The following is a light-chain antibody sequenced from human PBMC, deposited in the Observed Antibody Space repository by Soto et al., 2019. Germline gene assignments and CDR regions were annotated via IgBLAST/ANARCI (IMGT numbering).Light chain of an antibody. J-gene: IGLJ2*01. Sequence: QSALTQPASVSGSPGPSITISCTGTSSDVGGYNYVSWYQQRPGKAPKLMIYDVSNRPSGVSNRFSGSKSGNTASLTISGLQAEDEADYYCSSYTSSTTPVFGGGTKLTVL. V-gene: IGLV2-14*01. CDR2: DVS. CDR1: SSDVGGYNY. CDR3: SSYTSSTTPV.